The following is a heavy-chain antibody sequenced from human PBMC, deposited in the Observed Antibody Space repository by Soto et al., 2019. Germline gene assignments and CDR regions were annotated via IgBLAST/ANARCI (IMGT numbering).Heavy chain of an antibody. D-gene: IGHD3-3*01. J-gene: IGHJ4*02. CDR1: GGSISSYY. CDR3: AGAIFGVVTPVGSSFDY. CDR2: IYYSGIT. Sequence: SETLSLTCTVSGGSISSYYWSWIRQPPGKGLEWIWYIYYSGITNYNPSLKSRVTLSVDTSKNQFSLKLSSVTAADTAVYYCAGAIFGVVTPVGSSFDYWGQGTLVTVSS. V-gene: IGHV4-59*08.